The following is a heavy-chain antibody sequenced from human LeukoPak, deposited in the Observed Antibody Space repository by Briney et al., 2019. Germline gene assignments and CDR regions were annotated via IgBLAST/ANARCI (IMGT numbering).Heavy chain of an antibody. CDR2: VYSGITT. D-gene: IGHD5-18*01. CDR3: ARLQGYSLGYQYFYYMDV. J-gene: IGHJ6*03. Sequence: HPGGSLRPSCAGSGFIVGDTHMTWVRQAPGKGLEWVSLVYSGITTHYADSVKGRFSISRDHSNNILYLQMNTLRAEDTAVYYCARLQGYSLGYQYFYYMDVWGTGTTVTVSS. CDR1: GFIVGDTH. V-gene: IGHV3-53*01.